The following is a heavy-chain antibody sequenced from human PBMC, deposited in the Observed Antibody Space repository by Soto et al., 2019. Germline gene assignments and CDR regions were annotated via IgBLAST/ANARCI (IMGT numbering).Heavy chain of an antibody. Sequence: GGSLRLSCAASGFTFINYGMSWVRKATGKGLEWVSGISYDGSNKYYADSVKGRFTISRDNSKNTLYLQMNSLRAEDTAVYYCAKVGPYVDIVATIPFDYYYYGMDVWGQGTTVTVSS. V-gene: IGHV3-30*18. J-gene: IGHJ6*02. CDR1: GFTFINYG. CDR2: ISYDGSNK. CDR3: AKVGPYVDIVATIPFDYYYYGMDV. D-gene: IGHD5-12*01.